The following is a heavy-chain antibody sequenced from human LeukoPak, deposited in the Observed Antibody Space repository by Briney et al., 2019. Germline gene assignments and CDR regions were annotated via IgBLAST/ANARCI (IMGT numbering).Heavy chain of an antibody. CDR3: AKDVGSSSPHFDY. V-gene: IGHV3-30*02. CDR2: IRYDGSNK. Sequence: PGGSLRLSCAASGFTFSTYGMHWVRQAPGKGLEWVAFIRYDGSNKYYADSVKGRFTISRDNSKNTLYLQMNSLRAEDTAVYYCAKDVGSSSPHFDYWGQGTLVTVSS. CDR1: GFTFSTYG. J-gene: IGHJ4*02. D-gene: IGHD6-6*01.